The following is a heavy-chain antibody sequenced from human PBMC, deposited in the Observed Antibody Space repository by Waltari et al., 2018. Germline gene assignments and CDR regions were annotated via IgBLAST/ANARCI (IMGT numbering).Heavy chain of an antibody. CDR3: ARAPHDQGYSGYVG. CDR2: ISSSVSTR. CDR1: GFTFSSYE. V-gene: IGHV3-48*03. D-gene: IGHD5-12*01. Sequence: EVQVVESGGGLVQPGGSLRLYCAASGFTFSSYEMTWVRRLPGTGLDWFYIISSSVSTRYYADSVKGRFTISRDNAKNALYLQMNSLRAEDTAVYYCARAPHDQGYSGYVGWGQETQVTVSS. J-gene: IGHJ4*02.